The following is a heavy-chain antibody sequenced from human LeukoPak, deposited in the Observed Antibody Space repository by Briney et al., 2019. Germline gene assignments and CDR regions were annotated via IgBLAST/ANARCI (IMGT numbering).Heavy chain of an antibody. J-gene: IGHJ3*02. V-gene: IGHV4-59*08. Sequence: SETLSLTCTVSGGSISSYYWSWIRQPPGKGLEWIGYIYYSGSTYYNPSLKSRVTISVDTSKNQFSLKLSSVTAADTAVYYCARKPLGTMIVVVPHAFDIWGQGTMVTVSS. CDR1: GGSISSYY. CDR2: IYYSGST. CDR3: ARKPLGTMIVVVPHAFDI. D-gene: IGHD3-22*01.